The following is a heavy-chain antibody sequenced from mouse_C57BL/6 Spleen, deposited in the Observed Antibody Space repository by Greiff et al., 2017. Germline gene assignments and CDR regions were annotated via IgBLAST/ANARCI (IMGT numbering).Heavy chain of an antibody. CDR3: ARDPFYYYGSSYWYFDV. D-gene: IGHD1-1*01. CDR2: INYGGSSI. CDR1: GFTFSDYC. Sequence: EVKLVESEGGLVQPGSSMKLSCTASGFTFSDYCMAWVRQAPEKGLEWVAYINYGGSSIYYLDSLKGRFIISRDNAKNILYLQMSSLKSEDTATYYCARDPFYYYGSSYWYFDVWGTGTTVTVSS. J-gene: IGHJ1*03. V-gene: IGHV5-16*01.